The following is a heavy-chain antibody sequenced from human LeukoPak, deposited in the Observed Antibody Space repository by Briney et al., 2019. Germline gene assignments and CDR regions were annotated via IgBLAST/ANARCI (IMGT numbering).Heavy chain of an antibody. J-gene: IGHJ4*02. CDR1: GFTFSDYY. D-gene: IGHD6-19*01. Sequence: PGGSLRLSCAASGFTFSDYYMSWIRQAPGKGLEWIGHIYNSGSTNYSPSLKSRVTISVDTSKNQFSLKLSSVTAADTAVYYCARFKRAGGWSYFDYWGQGTLVTVSS. CDR3: ARFKRAGGWSYFDY. CDR2: IYNSGST. V-gene: IGHV4-59*01.